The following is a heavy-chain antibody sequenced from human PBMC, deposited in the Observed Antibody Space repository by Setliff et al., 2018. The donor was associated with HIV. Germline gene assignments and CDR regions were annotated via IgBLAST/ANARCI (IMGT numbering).Heavy chain of an antibody. D-gene: IGHD2-8*02. CDR1: GYTFTTYG. Sequence: ASVKVSCKASGYTFTTYGISWVRQAPGQGPEWMGLINTETGNPMYAQGFRGRLVFSLDSSVNTAYLQINSLKTEDTAMYYCARVGSYWSTFDYWGQGALVTVSS. CDR2: INTETGNP. CDR3: ARVGSYWSTFDY. J-gene: IGHJ4*02. V-gene: IGHV7-4-1*02.